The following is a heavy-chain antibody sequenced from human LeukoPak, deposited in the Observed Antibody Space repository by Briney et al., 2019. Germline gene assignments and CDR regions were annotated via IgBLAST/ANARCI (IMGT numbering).Heavy chain of an antibody. CDR1: GFTFSSYG. V-gene: IGHV3-33*01. D-gene: IGHD5-18*01. CDR2: IWYDGSNK. J-gene: IGHJ4*02. Sequence: PGGSLRLSCAASGFTFSSYGMHWVRQAPGKGLEGVAVIWYDGSNKYYADSVKGRFTISRDNSKNTLYLQMNSLRAGDTAVYYCARDSFRPADTAMGIDYWGQGTLVTVSS. CDR3: ARDSFRPADTAMGIDY.